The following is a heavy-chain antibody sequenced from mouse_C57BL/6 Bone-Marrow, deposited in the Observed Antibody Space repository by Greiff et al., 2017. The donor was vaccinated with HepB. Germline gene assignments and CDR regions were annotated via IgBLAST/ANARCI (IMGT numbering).Heavy chain of an antibody. CDR1: GYTFTSYW. J-gene: IGHJ3*01. V-gene: IGHV1-72*01. CDR3: ARWLLTTVVDGWFAY. D-gene: IGHD1-1*01. CDR2: IDPNSGGT. Sequence: QVQLQQPGAELVKPGASVKLSCKASGYTFTSYWMHWVKQRPGRGLEWIGRIDPNSGGTKYNEKFKSKATLTVDKPSSTAYMQLSSLTSEDAAVYYCARWLLTTVVDGWFAYWGQGTLVTVSA.